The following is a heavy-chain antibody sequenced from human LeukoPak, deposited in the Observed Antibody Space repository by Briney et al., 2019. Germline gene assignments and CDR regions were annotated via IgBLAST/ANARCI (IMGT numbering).Heavy chain of an antibody. D-gene: IGHD3-22*01. CDR1: GFTFSSYA. CDR2: ISGSGGST. Sequence: GGSLRLSCAASGFTFSSYAMSWVRQAPGKGLEWVSAISGSGGSTYYADSVKGRFTISRDNSDNTLYLQMNSLRAEDTDVYYCAKDRPNYYGSNGHYYKLNGDCWGQGTLVTVSS. CDR3: AKDRPNYYGSNGHYYKLNGDC. J-gene: IGHJ4*02. V-gene: IGHV3-23*01.